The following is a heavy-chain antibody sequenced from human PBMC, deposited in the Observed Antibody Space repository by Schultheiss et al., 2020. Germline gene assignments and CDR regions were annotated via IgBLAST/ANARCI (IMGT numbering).Heavy chain of an antibody. CDR2: IIPMFGTT. D-gene: IGHD4-17*01. CDR3: ASKIRPVSAFDI. Sequence: ASVKVSCKASGYTFTSYGISWVRQAPGQGLEWMGRIIPMFGTTNYAQKFQGRVTMTTDTSTSTAYMELRSLRSEDTAVYYCASKIRPVSAFDIWGQGTMVTVS. CDR1: GYTFTSYG. V-gene: IGHV1-18*01. J-gene: IGHJ3*02.